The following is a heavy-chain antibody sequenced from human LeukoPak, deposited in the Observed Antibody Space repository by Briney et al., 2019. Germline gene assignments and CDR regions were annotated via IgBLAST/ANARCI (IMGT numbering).Heavy chain of an antibody. CDR2: IYYSGST. CDR1: GGSISSSSYY. D-gene: IGHD3-22*01. J-gene: IGHJ4*02. V-gene: IGHV4-39*01. CDR3: AGLPYYYDSSGYPPFDY. Sequence: SETLSLTCTVSGGSISSSSYYWGWIRQPPGKGLEWIGSIYYSGSTYYNPSLKSRVTISVDTSKNQFSLKLSSVTAADTAVYYCAGLPYYYDSSGYPPFDYWGQGTLVTVSS.